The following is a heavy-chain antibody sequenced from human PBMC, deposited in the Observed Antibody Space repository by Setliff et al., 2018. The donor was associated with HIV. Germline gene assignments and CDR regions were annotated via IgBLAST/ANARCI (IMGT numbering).Heavy chain of an antibody. D-gene: IGHD4-17*01. CDR3: AKGAGFYGDYTFDH. V-gene: IGHV4-34*01. CDR2: INHSGST. CDR1: GGPFSGYY. Sequence: SETLSLTCAVYGGPFSGYYWSWIRQPPGKGLEWIGEINHSGSTNYNPSLKSRVTISVDTSMDQFSLKLNSVTAADTAVYYCAKGAGFYGDYTFDHWGQGRQVTVSS. J-gene: IGHJ4*02.